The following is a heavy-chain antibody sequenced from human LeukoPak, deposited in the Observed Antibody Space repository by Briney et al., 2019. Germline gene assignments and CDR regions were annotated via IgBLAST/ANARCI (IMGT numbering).Heavy chain of an antibody. CDR2: IYYIGGT. CDR3: ARGVHGDYRWYFDL. J-gene: IGHJ2*01. CDR1: GGSISSYY. V-gene: IGHV4-59*01. Sequence: SEALSLTCTVSGGSISSYYWSWIRQPPGKGLEWIGYIYYIGGTNYNPSLKSRVTISVDTSKNRFSLKLSSVTAADTAVYYCARGVHGDYRWYFDLWGRGTLVTVSS. D-gene: IGHD4-17*01.